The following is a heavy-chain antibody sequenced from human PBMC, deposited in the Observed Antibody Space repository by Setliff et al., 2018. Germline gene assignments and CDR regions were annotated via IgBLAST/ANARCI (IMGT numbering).Heavy chain of an antibody. Sequence: PGGSLRLSCVASGFTFSNYAINWVRQAPGQGLEWVSGISGGGINTDYADSVKGRFTISRDNAKDTLYLQMNSLRAEDTAVYYCAKDISRTGYYYWGQGTLVTVSS. CDR2: ISGGGINT. J-gene: IGHJ4*02. CDR1: GFTFSNYA. V-gene: IGHV3-23*01. CDR3: AKDISRTGYYY. D-gene: IGHD3-9*01.